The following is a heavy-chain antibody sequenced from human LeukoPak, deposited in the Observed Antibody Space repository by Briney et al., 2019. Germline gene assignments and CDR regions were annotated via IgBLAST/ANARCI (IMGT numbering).Heavy chain of an antibody. Sequence: GGSLRLSCAASGFTFSSNWMSWVRQAPGKGLEWVANIKQDGSEKYYVDSVKGRFTISRDNAKNSLYLQMNSLRAEDTAVYYCASGRGRYCSSTSCYAPDYWGQGTLVTVSS. CDR1: GFTFSSNW. J-gene: IGHJ4*02. D-gene: IGHD2-2*01. CDR3: ASGRGRYCSSTSCYAPDY. V-gene: IGHV3-7*05. CDR2: IKQDGSEK.